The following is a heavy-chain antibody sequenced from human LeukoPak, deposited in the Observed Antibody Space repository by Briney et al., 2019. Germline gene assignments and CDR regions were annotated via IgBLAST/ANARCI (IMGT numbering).Heavy chain of an antibody. CDR1: GFTFSNYA. D-gene: IGHD6-19*01. J-gene: IGHJ3*02. CDR3: TEEGRYSSGWYGGYGI. CDR2: IGGSYGNT. Sequence: PGGSLRLSCAVSGFTFSNYAISWVRQAPGKGLEWVSIIGGSYGNTYYADSVKGRFTISRDNSKNTLYLQMNSLRAEDTAVYYCTEEGRYSSGWYGGYGIWGQGTMVTVSS. V-gene: IGHV3-23*01.